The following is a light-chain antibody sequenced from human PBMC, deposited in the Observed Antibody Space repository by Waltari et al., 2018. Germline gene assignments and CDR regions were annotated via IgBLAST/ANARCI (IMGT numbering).Light chain of an antibody. Sequence: DIQMTQSPSTLAASVGDRVTLTCRASQSNSSVLAWYQQKPGKAPKLLLYQAASLESGVPSRFSGSGSGTEFTLTISSLQPDDFATYSCQQYNSYSWTFGQGTKVEIK. J-gene: IGKJ1*01. V-gene: IGKV1-5*03. CDR1: QSNSSV. CDR3: QQYNSYSWT. CDR2: QAA.